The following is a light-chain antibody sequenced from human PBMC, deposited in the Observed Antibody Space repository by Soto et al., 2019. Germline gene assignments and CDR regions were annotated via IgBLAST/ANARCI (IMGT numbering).Light chain of an antibody. CDR1: SRDVGNSNF. Sequence: QSVLTQPPSASGSPGQSVTISCTGTSRDVGNSNFISWYQHYPGKAPKLMIYEVTKRPSGVPDRFSGSKSSNIVSLTVSGLQGEDEANYYCSSYADFNNVLFGGGTKLTVL. J-gene: IGLJ3*02. CDR3: SSYADFNNVL. CDR2: EVT. V-gene: IGLV2-8*01.